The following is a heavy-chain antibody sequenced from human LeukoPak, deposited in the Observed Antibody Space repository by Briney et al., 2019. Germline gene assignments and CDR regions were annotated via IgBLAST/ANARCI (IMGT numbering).Heavy chain of an antibody. CDR1: GYTFTSYD. CDR3: ARADRLHGGPYLIGP. V-gene: IGHV1-2*02. J-gene: IGHJ5*02. CDR2: INPNSGRT. D-gene: IGHD2-21*01. Sequence: ASVTVSCKASGYTFTSYDINWVRQATGQGLEWMGWINPNSGRTSSAQKFQGRVTMTRDTSIATVYMEVTWLTSGDTAIYYCARADRLHGGPYLIGPWGQGTLVTVSS.